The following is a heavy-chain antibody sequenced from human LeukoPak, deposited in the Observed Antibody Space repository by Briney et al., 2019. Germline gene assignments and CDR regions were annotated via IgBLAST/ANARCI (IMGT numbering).Heavy chain of an antibody. CDR1: GGSFSGYY. CDR2: IHHSWNT. V-gene: IGHV4-34*01. J-gene: IGHJ4*02. Sequence: SETLSLTCAVYGGSFSGYYWTWIRQPPGKRLEWIGSIHHSWNTYYNPSLKSRASISVDTSENRFSLKLSSVSDIDTSVYYCARSYGSSWYADSWGQGTLVTVSS. D-gene: IGHD6-13*01. CDR3: ARSYGSSWYADS.